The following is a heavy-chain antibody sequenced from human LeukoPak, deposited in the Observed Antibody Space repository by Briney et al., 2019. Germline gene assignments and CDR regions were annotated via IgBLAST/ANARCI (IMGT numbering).Heavy chain of an antibody. CDR3: ARERPPGIAAGLFDI. D-gene: IGHD6-13*01. J-gene: IGHJ3*02. CDR1: GFTFSSYA. CDR2: ISYDGSNK. V-gene: IGHV3-30-3*01. Sequence: GGSLRLSCAASGFTFSSYAMHWVRQAPGKGLEWVAVISYDGSNKYYADSVKGRFTISRDNSKNTLYLQMNSLRAEDTAVYYCARERPPGIAAGLFDIWGQGTMVTVSS.